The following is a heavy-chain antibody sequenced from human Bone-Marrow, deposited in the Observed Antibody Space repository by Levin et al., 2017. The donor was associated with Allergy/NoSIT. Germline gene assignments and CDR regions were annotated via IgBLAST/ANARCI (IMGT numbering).Heavy chain of an antibody. D-gene: IGHD3-3*02. J-gene: IGHJ5*02. Sequence: SQTLSLTCAVSGGSISSGGYSWRWIRQPPGKGLEWIGYIYQSGSTFYNPSLESRVTFSIHRSKNQFSLKLTSVTAADTAVYYCARAPFLEYFPGWFDPWGQGVLVTVSS. CDR1: GGSISSGGYS. CDR2: IYQSGST. V-gene: IGHV4-30-2*01. CDR3: ARAPFLEYFPGWFDP.